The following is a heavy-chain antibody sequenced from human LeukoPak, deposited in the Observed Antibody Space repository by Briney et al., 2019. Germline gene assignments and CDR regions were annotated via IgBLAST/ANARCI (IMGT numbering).Heavy chain of an antibody. CDR3: ARGGYYYDSSGHSYYFDY. V-gene: IGHV4-61*01. D-gene: IGHD3-22*01. CDR1: GFSFSSAYY. CDR2: IYYSGST. Sequence: SETLSLTCTVSGFSFSSAYYWGWIRQPPGKGLEWIGYIYYSGSTNYNPSLKSRVTISVDTSKNQFSLKLSSVTAADTAVYYCARGGYYYDSSGHSYYFDYWGQGTLVTVSS. J-gene: IGHJ4*02.